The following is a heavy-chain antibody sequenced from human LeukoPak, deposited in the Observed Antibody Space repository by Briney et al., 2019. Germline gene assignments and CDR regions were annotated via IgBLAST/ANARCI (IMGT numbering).Heavy chain of an antibody. J-gene: IGHJ3*02. CDR3: ARGDIVVVVAAMGSDAFDI. V-gene: IGHV1-69*13. CDR1: GYTFTSYG. CDR2: IIPIFGTA. Sequence: ASVKVSCKASGYTFTSYGISWVRQAPGQGLEWMGGIIPIFGTANYAQKFQGRVTITADESTSTAYMELSSLRSEDTAVYYCARGDIVVVVAAMGSDAFDIWGQGTMVTVSS. D-gene: IGHD2-15*01.